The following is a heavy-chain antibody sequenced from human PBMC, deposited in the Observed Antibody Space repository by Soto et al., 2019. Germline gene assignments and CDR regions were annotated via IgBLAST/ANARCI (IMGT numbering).Heavy chain of an antibody. Sequence: EVQLLESGGGLVQPGGSLRLSCAASGFTFSSYAMSWVRQAPGKGLEWVSAISGSGGSTYYADSVKGRFTISRDNSKNTLYLKMNSLRAEDTAVYYCAKDLDDVVVVAATLHWGQGTLVTVSS. J-gene: IGHJ4*02. CDR1: GFTFSSYA. CDR2: ISGSGGST. V-gene: IGHV3-23*01. D-gene: IGHD2-15*01. CDR3: AKDLDDVVVVAATLH.